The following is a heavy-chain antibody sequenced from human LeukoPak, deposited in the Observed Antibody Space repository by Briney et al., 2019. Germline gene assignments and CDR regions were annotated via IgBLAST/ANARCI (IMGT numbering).Heavy chain of an antibody. V-gene: IGHV3-66*01. Sequence: GGSLRLSCAASGFTVSSNYMSWVCQAPGKGLEWVSIIYSGGSTYHADSVKGRFTISRDKSKNTLYLQMNSLRTEDTAVYYCARGSSSGLDYYYGMDVWGQGTTVTVSS. D-gene: IGHD5-12*01. CDR3: ARGSSSGLDYYYGMDV. CDR2: IYSGGST. CDR1: GFTVSSNY. J-gene: IGHJ6*02.